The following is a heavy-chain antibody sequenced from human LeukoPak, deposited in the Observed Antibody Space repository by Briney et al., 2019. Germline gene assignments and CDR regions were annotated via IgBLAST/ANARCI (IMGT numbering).Heavy chain of an antibody. CDR3: ARDYRYSSSSPGPYLDY. V-gene: IGHV3-48*01. D-gene: IGHD6-13*01. Sequence: GGSLRLSCAASGFTFSSYSMNWVRQAPGKGLEWVSYISSSSSTIYYADSVKGRFTISRDNARNSLYLQMNSLRAGDTAVYYFARDYRYSSSSPGPYLDYGGRGPLVPFPS. CDR1: GFTFSSYS. CDR2: ISSSSSTI. J-gene: IGHJ4*02.